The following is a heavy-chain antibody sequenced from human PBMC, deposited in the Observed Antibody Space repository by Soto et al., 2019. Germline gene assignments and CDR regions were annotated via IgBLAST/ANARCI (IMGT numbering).Heavy chain of an antibody. CDR2: ISGYNGNT. CDR3: ARDPGFGFGYSYAFAMHV. V-gene: IGHV1-18*01. D-gene: IGHD5-18*01. Sequence: ASVKVSCKASGYTFSNYGISWVRQGPGRGLEWMGWISGYNGNTHYEEKVQDRIKMTTDTSTSTTYLELRSLRSDDTAVYFCARDPGFGFGYSYAFAMHVWGQGTTVTV. J-gene: IGHJ6*02. CDR1: GYTFSNYG.